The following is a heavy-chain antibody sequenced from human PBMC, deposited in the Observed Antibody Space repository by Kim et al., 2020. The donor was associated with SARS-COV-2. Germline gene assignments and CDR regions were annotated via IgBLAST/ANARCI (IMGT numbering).Heavy chain of an antibody. D-gene: IGHD3-3*01. V-gene: IGHV4-30-2*04. Sequence: RVTISVDTSKNQFSLKLSSVTAADTAVYYCARGNYDFWSGFTEGHGMDVWGQGTTVTVSS. J-gene: IGHJ6*02. CDR3: ARGNYDFWSGFTEGHGMDV.